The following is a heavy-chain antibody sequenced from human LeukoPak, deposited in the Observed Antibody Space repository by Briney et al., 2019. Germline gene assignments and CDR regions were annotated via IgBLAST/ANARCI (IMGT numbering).Heavy chain of an antibody. CDR2: ISSSSTYI. J-gene: IGHJ4*02. D-gene: IGHD1-1*01. V-gene: IGHV3-21*01. CDR1: GFTFSSYS. Sequence: GGSLRLSCAASGFTFSSYSMNWVRQAPGERLEWVSSISSSSTYIYYADSVKGRFTISRDDAKNSLFLQMNSLKAEDTAVYYCARAEGGGIAFLIDYWGQGTLVTVSS. CDR3: ARAEGGGIAFLIDY.